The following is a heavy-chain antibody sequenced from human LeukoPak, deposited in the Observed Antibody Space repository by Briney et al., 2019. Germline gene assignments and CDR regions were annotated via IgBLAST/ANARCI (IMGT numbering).Heavy chain of an antibody. CDR3: ASGAHSDYFDY. V-gene: IGHV4-59*08. CDR1: GGSISRYY. CDR2: IYYSGST. Sequence: PSETLSLTCTVSGGSISRYYWSWIRQPPGKGLEWIGYIYYSGSTNYNPSLKSRVTISADTSKNQFSLKLSSVTAADTAVYYCASGAHSDYFDYWGQGTLVTVSS. J-gene: IGHJ4*02.